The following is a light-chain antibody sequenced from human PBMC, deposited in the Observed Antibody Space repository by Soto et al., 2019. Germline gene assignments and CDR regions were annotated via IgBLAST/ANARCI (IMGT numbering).Light chain of an antibody. J-gene: IGKJ5*01. V-gene: IGKV3-20*01. CDR3: QQYDNSIT. CDR2: GAS. CDR1: QSVSSNN. Sequence: EIVLTQSPGTLSLSPGDTATLSCRASQSVSSNNLAWYHQKPGQTPRLLIYGASSRATGIPDRFSGSGSGIDFTLTISRLEPEDFAVYYCQQYDNSITFGQGTRLEIE.